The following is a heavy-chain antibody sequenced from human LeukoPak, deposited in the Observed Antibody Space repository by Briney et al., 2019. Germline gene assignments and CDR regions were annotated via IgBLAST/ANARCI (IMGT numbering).Heavy chain of an antibody. V-gene: IGHV3-66*01. J-gene: IGHJ4*02. D-gene: IGHD4-17*01. Sequence: GGSLRLSCAASGFTVSSNYMSWVRQAPGKGLEWVSVIYSGGSTYYADSVKGRFTISRDNSKNTLYLQMNSLRAEDTAVYYCARDLRVDYGDYGFNYWGQGTLVTVSS. CDR1: GFTVSSNY. CDR3: ARDLRVDYGDYGFNY. CDR2: IYSGGST.